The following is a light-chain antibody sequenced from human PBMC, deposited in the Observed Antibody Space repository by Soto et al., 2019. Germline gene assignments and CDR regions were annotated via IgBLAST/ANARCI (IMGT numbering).Light chain of an antibody. Sequence: DIQMTQSPSTLSGSVGDRVTITCRASQTISSWLAWYQQKPGKAPKLQIYKASTLKSGVPSRFSGSGSGTEFTLTISSLQPDDFATYYCQHDNSYSEAFGHGTKVDIK. CDR2: KAS. CDR1: QTISSW. J-gene: IGKJ1*01. V-gene: IGKV1-5*03. CDR3: QHDNSYSEA.